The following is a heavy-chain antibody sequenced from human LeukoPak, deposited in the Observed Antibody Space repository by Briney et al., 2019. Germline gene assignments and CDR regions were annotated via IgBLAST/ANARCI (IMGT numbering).Heavy chain of an antibody. V-gene: IGHV3-15*01. J-gene: IGHJ4*02. CDR1: GFTFSNGW. CDR2: IKSIVDGGTI. CDR3: TTGGYYFDY. Sequence: GGSLRLSCAGSGFTFSNGWMNWVRQAPGKGLEWVGRIKSIVDGGTIDYAAPVKGRSTISRDDSKNTVYLQMNGLKTEDTAVYYCTTGGYYFDYWGQGTLVTVSS.